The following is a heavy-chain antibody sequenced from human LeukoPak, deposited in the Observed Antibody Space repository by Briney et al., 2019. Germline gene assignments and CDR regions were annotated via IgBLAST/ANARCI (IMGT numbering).Heavy chain of an antibody. CDR2: TYYRSKWYN. D-gene: IGHD4-17*01. Sequence: SQTLSLTCAISGDSVSSNSAAWDWIRQSPSRGLEWLGMTYYRSKWYNDYAVCVKIRIIINPDTSKNQFYLQLNSVTPEDTAVYYCARGLYGDYTGWHFDLWGGGPLVTGFS. CDR3: ARGLYGDYTGWHFDL. CDR1: GDSVSSNSAA. J-gene: IGHJ2*01. V-gene: IGHV6-1*01.